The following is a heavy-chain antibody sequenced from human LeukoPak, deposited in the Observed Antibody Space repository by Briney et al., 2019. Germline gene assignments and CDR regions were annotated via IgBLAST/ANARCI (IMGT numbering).Heavy chain of an antibody. D-gene: IGHD3-22*01. V-gene: IGHV4-59*08. CDR3: ARRGYYDSSGYYPY. CDR1: GGSISSYY. J-gene: IGHJ4*02. CDR2: IYYSGST. Sequence: PSETLSLTCTVSGGSISSYYWSWIRQPPGKGLEWIGYIYYSGSTNYNPSLKSRVTISVDTSKNQFSLKLSSVTAADTAVYYCARRGYYDSSGYYPYWGQGTLVTVSS.